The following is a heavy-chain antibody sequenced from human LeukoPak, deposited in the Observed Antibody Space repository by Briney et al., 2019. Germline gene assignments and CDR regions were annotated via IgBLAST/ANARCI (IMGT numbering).Heavy chain of an antibody. V-gene: IGHV4-59*12. CDR2: IYFSGST. CDR1: GGSISSYY. CDR3: ARDMNSYGQGRGFDY. J-gene: IGHJ4*02. Sequence: PSETLSLTCTVSGGSISSYYWSWIRQPPGKGLEWIGYIYFSGSTNYNPSLKSRVTISVDTSKNQFSLKLSSVTDADTAVYYCARDMNSYGQGRGFDYWGQGTLVTVSS. D-gene: IGHD5-18*01.